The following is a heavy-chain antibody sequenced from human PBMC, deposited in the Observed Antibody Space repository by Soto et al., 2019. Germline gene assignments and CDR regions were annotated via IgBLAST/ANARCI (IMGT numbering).Heavy chain of an antibody. V-gene: IGHV1-69*01. Sequence: QVQLVQSGAEVKKPGSSVKVSCKASGGTFSSYAISWVRQAPGQGLEWMGGIIPIFGTANYAQKFQGRVTFTADESTSTAYMELSSLRSEDTAVYYCAGGERGYCSSTSCSHYYYGMDVWGQGTTVTVSS. J-gene: IGHJ6*02. CDR2: IIPIFGTA. CDR1: GGTFSSYA. D-gene: IGHD2-2*01. CDR3: AGGERGYCSSTSCSHYYYGMDV.